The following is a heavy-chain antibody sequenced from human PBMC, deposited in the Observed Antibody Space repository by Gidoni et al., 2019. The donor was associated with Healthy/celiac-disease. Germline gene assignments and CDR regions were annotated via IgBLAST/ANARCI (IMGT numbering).Heavy chain of an antibody. V-gene: IGHV3-30-3*01. J-gene: IGHJ3*02. CDR2: ISYDGSNK. D-gene: IGHD4-17*01. Sequence: QVQLVESGGGVVQPGRSLRLSCAASGFTFSSYAMHWVRQAPGKGLEWVAVISYDGSNKYYADSVKGRFTISRDNSKNTLYLQMNSLRAEDTAVYYCARGKGYGEGAFDIWGQGTMVTVSS. CDR3: ARGKGYGEGAFDI. CDR1: GFTFSSYA.